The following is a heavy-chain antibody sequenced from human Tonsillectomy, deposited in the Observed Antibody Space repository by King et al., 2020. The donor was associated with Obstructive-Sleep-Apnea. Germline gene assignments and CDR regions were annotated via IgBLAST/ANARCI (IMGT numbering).Heavy chain of an antibody. D-gene: IGHD3-10*01. CDR3: ARDGYYGSYYYYGMDV. CDR1: GFTFSSYS. Sequence: VQLVESGGGLVKPGGSLRLSCAASGFTFSSYSMNWVRQAPGKGREWGLSISSSSSYIHYADSVKGRFSISRDNAKNSLYLQMNSLRGEDTAVYYCARDGYYGSYYYYGMDVWGQGTTVTVSS. V-gene: IGHV3-21*01. CDR2: ISSSSSYI. J-gene: IGHJ6*02.